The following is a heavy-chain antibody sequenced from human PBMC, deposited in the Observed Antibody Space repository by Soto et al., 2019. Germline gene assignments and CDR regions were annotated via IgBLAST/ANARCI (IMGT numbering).Heavy chain of an antibody. Sequence: SVKVSPTASGYTLNTDYMHWVRQAPGQGLEWMGIISPDGGRTSYAQKFQGRVTMTRDTSTSTVYMELSSLRSEDTAVYYCATRDPGHYWGQGTLVTVSS. CDR3: ATRDPGHY. CDR1: GYTLNTDY. V-gene: IGHV1-46*02. J-gene: IGHJ4*02. CDR2: ISPDGGRT.